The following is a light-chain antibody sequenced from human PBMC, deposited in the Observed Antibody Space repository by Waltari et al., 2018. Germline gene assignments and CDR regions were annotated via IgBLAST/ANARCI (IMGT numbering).Light chain of an antibody. CDR3: QHYVSLPAT. V-gene: IGKV3-20*01. CDR1: QSVCRT. J-gene: IGKJ1*01. Sequence: IVLTQSPGTLSLSPGERATLSCRASQSVCRTLAWSQQKPGQAPRLLIYGASIRATGIPDRFSGGGSGTDFSLTISRLEPEDFAVYYCQHYVSLPATFGQGTKVEIK. CDR2: GAS.